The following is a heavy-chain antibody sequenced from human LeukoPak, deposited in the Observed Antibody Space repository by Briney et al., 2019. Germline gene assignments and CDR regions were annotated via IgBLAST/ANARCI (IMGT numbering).Heavy chain of an antibody. D-gene: IGHD3-9*01. V-gene: IGHV3-21*01. CDR1: GFTFSGYS. CDR2: ISSNSGHI. CDR3: TREFYVLRYFDI. Sequence: GESLRLSCAASGFTFSGYSMDWVRQAPGKGLEWVSSISSNSGHIFYADSVKGRFTISRDNAKNSLYLQMNSLRAEDTAVYYCTREFYVLRYFDIWGRGTMVTVSS. J-gene: IGHJ3*02.